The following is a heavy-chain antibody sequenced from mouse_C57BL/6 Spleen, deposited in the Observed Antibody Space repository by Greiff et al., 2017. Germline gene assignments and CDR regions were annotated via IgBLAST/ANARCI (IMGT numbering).Heavy chain of an antibody. V-gene: IGHV1-18*01. Sequence: EVKLMESGPELVKPGASVKLPCTASGYTFTDYNMDWVKQSHGKSLEWIGDINPNNGGTIYTQKFKGKGTLTVDKSSSTAYMELRSLTSEDTAVYKCERERGYDNYVDYWGQGTTLTVSS. CDR2: INPNNGGT. CDR1: GYTFTDYN. J-gene: IGHJ2*01. CDR3: ERERGYDNYVDY. D-gene: IGHD2-14*01.